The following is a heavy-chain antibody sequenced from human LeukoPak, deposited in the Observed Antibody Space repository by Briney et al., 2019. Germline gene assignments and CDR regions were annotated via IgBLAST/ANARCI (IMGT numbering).Heavy chain of an antibody. J-gene: IGHJ4*02. CDR2: IYYSGST. V-gene: IGHV4-59*01. Sequence: PSETLSLTCTVSGGSISSYYWSWIRQPPGKGLEWIGYIYYSGSTNYNPSLKSRVTISVDTSKNQFSLKLSSVTAADTAVDYCARLGGSGWYYFDYWGQGTLVTVSS. CDR3: ARLGGSGWYYFDY. D-gene: IGHD6-19*01. CDR1: GGSISSYY.